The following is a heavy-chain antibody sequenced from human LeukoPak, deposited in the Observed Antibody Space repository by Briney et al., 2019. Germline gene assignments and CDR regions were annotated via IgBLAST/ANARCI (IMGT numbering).Heavy chain of an antibody. D-gene: IGHD4-23*01. CDR2: IIPIFGTA. V-gene: IGHV1-69*13. CDR3: ARDPVMTTVASINWFDP. J-gene: IGHJ5*02. Sequence: GASVKVSCKASGGTFSSYAISWVRQAPGQGLEWMGGIIPIFGTANYAQKFQGRVTITADESTSTAYMELSSLRSEDTAVYYCARDPVMTTVASINWFDPWGQGTLVTVSS. CDR1: GGTFSSYA.